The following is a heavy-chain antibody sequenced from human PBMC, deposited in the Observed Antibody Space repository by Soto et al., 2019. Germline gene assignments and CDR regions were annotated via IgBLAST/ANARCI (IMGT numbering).Heavy chain of an antibody. J-gene: IGHJ6*02. V-gene: IGHV4-59*01. Sequence: PSETLSLKYTVFGGSISSYDWSWILQPPGQGLEWIVYIYYSASTNYTTSLKSRVTISVDTSKNQFSLKLSSVTAADTAVYYCARKKDYDFWGGGMDVWAQGTTVTVSS. CDR2: IYYSAST. D-gene: IGHD3-3*01. CDR1: GGSISSYD. CDR3: ARKKDYDFWGGGMDV.